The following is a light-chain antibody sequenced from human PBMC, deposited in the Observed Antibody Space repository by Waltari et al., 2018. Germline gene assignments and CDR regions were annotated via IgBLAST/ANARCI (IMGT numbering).Light chain of an antibody. CDR3: QQTSSTPYT. CDR2: GAS. V-gene: IGKV1-39*01. Sequence: DIQMTQSPPSLSAFLGDRVTITCRASQSVSSFLNCYQRKPGKAPKLLVYGASNIQTAVPSRFSAFGSGTEFTLTISALQSEDFATYFCQQTSSTPYTFGQGT. J-gene: IGKJ2*01. CDR1: QSVSSF.